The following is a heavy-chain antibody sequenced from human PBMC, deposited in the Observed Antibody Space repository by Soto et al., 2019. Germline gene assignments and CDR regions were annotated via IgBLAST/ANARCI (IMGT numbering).Heavy chain of an antibody. CDR1: GGSISSSSYY. V-gene: IGHV4-39*01. CDR3: ARHYRQEVVDY. J-gene: IGHJ4*02. D-gene: IGHD1-26*01. CDR2: FYYSGST. Sequence: QLQLQESGPGLVKPSETLSLTCTVSGGSISSSSYYWGWIRQPPGKGLEWIGRFYYSGSTFYNLSLKKRFTIALDTSRNQSSLKLSSVAAADTAVYYCARHYRQEVVDYWGQGTRVSVSS.